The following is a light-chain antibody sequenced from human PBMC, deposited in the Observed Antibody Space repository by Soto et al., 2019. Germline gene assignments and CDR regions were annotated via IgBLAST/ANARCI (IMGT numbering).Light chain of an antibody. CDR1: SSNIGNND. J-gene: IGLJ1*01. CDR3: AAWDDSLGEV. CDR2: KNN. V-gene: IGLV1-47*01. Sequence: QSVLTQPPSASGTPGQRVTISCSGSSSNIGNNDVYWYQQFPGTAPKLVVYKNNQRPSGVPDRFSGSKCGTSASLAISGLRSEDGADYYCAAWDDSLGEVFGTGTKLTVL.